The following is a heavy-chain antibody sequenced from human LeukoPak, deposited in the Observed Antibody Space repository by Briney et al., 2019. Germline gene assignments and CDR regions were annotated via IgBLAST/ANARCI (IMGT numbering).Heavy chain of an antibody. D-gene: IGHD3-10*01. CDR2: ISYDGSNK. J-gene: IGHJ4*02. CDR3: ARDTMVRGVTTDY. V-gene: IGHV3-30-3*01. Sequence: GGSLRLSCAASGFTFSSYAMHWVRQAPGKGLEWVAVISYDGSNKYYADSVKGRFTISRDNSKNTLYLQMNSLRAEDTAVYYCARDTMVRGVTTDYWGQGTLVTVSS. CDR1: GFTFSSYA.